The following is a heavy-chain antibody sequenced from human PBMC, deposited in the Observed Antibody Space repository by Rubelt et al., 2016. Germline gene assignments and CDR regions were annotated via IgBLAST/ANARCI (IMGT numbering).Heavy chain of an antibody. J-gene: IGHJ4*02. D-gene: IGHD6-6*01. CDR3: ATSIPPRPRPFDN. Sequence: VLGKGLEWVSSISSSSTYIYYADSVQGRFTISRDNAKNSLYLQMNSLRVEDTAVYYCATSIPPRPRPFDNWGQGTLVTVSS. V-gene: IGHV3-21*01. CDR2: ISSSSTYI.